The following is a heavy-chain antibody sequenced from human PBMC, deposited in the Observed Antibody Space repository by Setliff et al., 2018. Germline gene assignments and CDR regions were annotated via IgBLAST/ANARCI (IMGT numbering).Heavy chain of an antibody. CDR1: GYTFTEYL. J-gene: IGHJ6*03. CDR2: IFPGDSAT. Sequence: GESLKIFCKGSGYTFTEYLIGWVRQMPGKGLEWMGIIFPGDSATKYSPSFQGQVTMSVDKSINTAYLQWSSLRASDTAIYYCARVGDYMGYYYNYYMDVWGKGTTVTVSS. V-gene: IGHV5-51*01. D-gene: IGHD3-10*01. CDR3: ARVGDYMGYYYNYYMDV.